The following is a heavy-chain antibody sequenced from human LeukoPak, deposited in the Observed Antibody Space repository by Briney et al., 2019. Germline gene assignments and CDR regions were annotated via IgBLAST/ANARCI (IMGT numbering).Heavy chain of an antibody. D-gene: IGHD1-14*01. CDR2: IYPGDSDI. Sequence: GESLKISCQGSGYGFSNYWIVWVRQMSGKVLEWMGIIYPGDSDIKYSPSFQGQVTVSADKSTSTAYLQWSSLKASDTAMYYCARLREPGFHFDYWGQGTLVTVSS. V-gene: IGHV5-51*01. CDR1: GYGFSNYW. J-gene: IGHJ4*02. CDR3: ARLREPGFHFDY.